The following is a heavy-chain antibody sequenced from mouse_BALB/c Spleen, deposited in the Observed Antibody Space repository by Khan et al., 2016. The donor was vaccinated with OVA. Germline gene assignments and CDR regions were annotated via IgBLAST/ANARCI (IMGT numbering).Heavy chain of an antibody. CDR2: ISHSGNT. Sequence: EVQLVESGPGLVKPSQSLSLICTVTGYSITSDYAWNWIRQFPGNKLEWMGFISHSGNTNYNPSLKSRISITRDTSKNQFFLHLNSVTTEDTATYYCARVYGGDFDYWGQGTTLTVSS. D-gene: IGHD1-1*01. CDR1: GYSITSDYA. CDR3: ARVYGGDFDY. V-gene: IGHV3-2*02. J-gene: IGHJ2*01.